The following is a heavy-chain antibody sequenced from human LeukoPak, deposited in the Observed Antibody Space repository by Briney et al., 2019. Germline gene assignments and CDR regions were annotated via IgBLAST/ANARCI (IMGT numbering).Heavy chain of an antibody. Sequence: SVTVSCKASGGTFSSYAISWVRQAPGQGLEWMGGIIPIFGTANYAQKFQGRVTITADKSTSTAYMELSSLRSEDTAVYYCARENCSSTSCYHYYYYYGMDVWGKGTTVTVSS. CDR1: GGTFSSYA. D-gene: IGHD2-2*01. CDR2: IIPIFGTA. CDR3: ARENCSSTSCYHYYYYYGMDV. V-gene: IGHV1-69*06. J-gene: IGHJ6*04.